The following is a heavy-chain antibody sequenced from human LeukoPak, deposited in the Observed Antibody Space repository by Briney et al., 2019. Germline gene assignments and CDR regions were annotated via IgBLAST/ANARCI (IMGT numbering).Heavy chain of an antibody. CDR2: INTNTGNP. V-gene: IGHV7-4-1*02. CDR1: GYTFTSYA. J-gene: IGHJ3*02. CDR3: ARTGLSVGVAAAEGAFDI. D-gene: IGHD6-13*01. Sequence: ASVKVSCKASGYTFTSYAMNWVRQAPGQGLEWMGWINTNTGNPTYAQGFTGRFVFSLDTSVSTAYLQVSSLKAEDTAVYYCARTGLSVGVAAAEGAFDIWGQGTMVTVSS.